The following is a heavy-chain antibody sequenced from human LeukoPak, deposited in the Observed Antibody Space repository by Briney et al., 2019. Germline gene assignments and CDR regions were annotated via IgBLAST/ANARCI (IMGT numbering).Heavy chain of an antibody. J-gene: IGHJ5*02. D-gene: IGHD3-22*01. CDR1: GFTFDDYA. V-gene: IGHV3-9*01. Sequence: GGSLRLSCAASGFTFDDYAMHWVRPAPRKGLEWVSGISWNSDSIGYADSVKGRFTISRDNAKNSLYLQMNSLRAEDTALYYCAKGSSGYSNWFDPWGQGTLVTVSP. CDR3: AKGSSGYSNWFDP. CDR2: ISWNSDSI.